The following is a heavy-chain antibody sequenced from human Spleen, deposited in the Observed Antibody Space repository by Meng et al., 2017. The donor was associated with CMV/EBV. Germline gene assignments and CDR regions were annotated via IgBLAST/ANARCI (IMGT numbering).Heavy chain of an antibody. Sequence: SFSSYTFTWLRQAPGQGPEWMGRITPKFGITNYSPKFNGRLNLIADQSTRTAYMELSRLRSDDTAVYYCARGPKVTFGGVTIWPLEYWGQGTLVTVSS. CDR3: ARGPKVTFGGVTIWPLEY. CDR2: ITPKFGIT. V-gene: IGHV1-69*02. J-gene: IGHJ1*01. CDR1: SFSSYT. D-gene: IGHD3-16*01.